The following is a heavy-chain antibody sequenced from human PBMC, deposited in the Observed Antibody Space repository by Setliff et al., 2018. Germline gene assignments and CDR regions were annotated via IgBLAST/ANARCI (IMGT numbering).Heavy chain of an antibody. D-gene: IGHD5-12*01. J-gene: IGHJ4*02. V-gene: IGHV1-18*01. Sequence: ASVKVSCKASGYTFSTYGINWVRQAPGQGLEWMGWISAYAQKFQGRVTMTTDIPTNTAYMELRSLRSDDTAVYYCARCLPFLSGYDRGAFDNWGQGTLVTVSS. CDR2: ISA. CDR1: GYTFSTYG. CDR3: ARCLPFLSGYDRGAFDN.